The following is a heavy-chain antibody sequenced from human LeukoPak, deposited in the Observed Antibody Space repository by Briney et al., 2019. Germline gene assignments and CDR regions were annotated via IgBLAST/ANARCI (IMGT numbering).Heavy chain of an antibody. CDR2: IYYSGST. CDR1: GGSISSGDYY. J-gene: IGHJ4*02. CDR3: ARAPYDFWSGYDY. V-gene: IGHV4-30-4*01. Sequence: SETLSLTCTVSGGSISSGDYYWSWIRQPPGKGLEWIGYIYYSGSTYYNPSLKSRVTISVDTSKNQFSLKLSSVTAANTAVYYCARAPYDFWSGYDYWGQGTLVTVSS. D-gene: IGHD3-3*01.